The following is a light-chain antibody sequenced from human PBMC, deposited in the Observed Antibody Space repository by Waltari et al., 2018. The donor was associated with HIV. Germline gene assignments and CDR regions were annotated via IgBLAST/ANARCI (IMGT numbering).Light chain of an antibody. V-gene: IGKV1-6*01. Sequence: AIQMTQSPSSLSASVGDKVTITCRASQGVKSDLGWYQQRPGKAPNLLIYAVSSLQTGVPSRFSGSGSGTTFTLTISSLQPEDFATYYYLQDYNYPPTFGQGTKV. CDR1: QGVKSD. CDR2: AVS. J-gene: IGKJ1*01. CDR3: LQDYNYPPT.